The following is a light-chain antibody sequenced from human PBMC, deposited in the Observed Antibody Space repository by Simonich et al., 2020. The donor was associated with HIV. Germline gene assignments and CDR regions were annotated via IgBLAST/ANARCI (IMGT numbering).Light chain of an antibody. CDR2: EDN. J-gene: IGLJ3*02. CDR1: SGSIASNY. V-gene: IGLV6-57*03. Sequence: NFMLTQPHSVSESPGKTVTISCTRSSGSIASNYVQWYQKRPGSAPTTVIYEDNQRPSGVPDRFSGSLDSSSNSASLTISGLKTEDEADYYCQSYDTSNQVFGGGTKLTVL. CDR3: QSYDTSNQV.